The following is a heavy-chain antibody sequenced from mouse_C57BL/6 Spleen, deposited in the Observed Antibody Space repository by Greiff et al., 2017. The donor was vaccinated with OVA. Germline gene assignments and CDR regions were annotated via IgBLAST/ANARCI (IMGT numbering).Heavy chain of an antibody. CDR2: IYPGDGDT. V-gene: IGHV1-80*01. D-gene: IGHD3-3*01. CDR3: ARGDGTWYFDY. CDR1: GYAFSSYW. J-gene: IGHJ2*01. Sequence: QVQLKESGAELVKPGASVKISCKASGYAFSSYWMNWVKQRPGKGLEWIGQIYPGDGDTNYNGKFKGKATLTADKSSSTAYMQLSSLTSEDSAVYFCARGDGTWYFDYWGQGTTLTVSS.